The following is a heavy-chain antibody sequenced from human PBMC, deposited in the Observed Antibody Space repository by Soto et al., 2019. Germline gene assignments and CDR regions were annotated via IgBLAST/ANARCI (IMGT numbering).Heavy chain of an antibody. J-gene: IGHJ6*02. CDR1: GGSFSGYY. V-gene: IGHV4-34*01. CDR3: ARGYVAGIYYYYYYYGMAV. Sequence: PSETLSLTCAVYGGSFSGYYWSWIRQPPGKGLEWIGEINHSGSTNYNPSLKSRVTISVDTSKNQFSLKLSSVTAADTAVYYCARGYVAGIYYYYYYYGMAVWGQGPTVTVPS. D-gene: IGHD3-10*01. CDR2: INHSGST.